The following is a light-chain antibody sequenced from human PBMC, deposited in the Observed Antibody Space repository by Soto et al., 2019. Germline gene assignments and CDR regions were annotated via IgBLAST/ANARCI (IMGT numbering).Light chain of an antibody. CDR3: QQRSDWPRT. J-gene: IGKJ1*01. Sequence: EIVLTQSPATLSLSPGERATLSCRASENVYSYLAWYRQAPGQPPSLLIYDASNRAAGVPARFSGSGSGTDFTLTISSLEPEDFAVYYCQQRSDWPRTFGQGTKVDTK. V-gene: IGKV3-11*01. CDR2: DAS. CDR1: ENVYSY.